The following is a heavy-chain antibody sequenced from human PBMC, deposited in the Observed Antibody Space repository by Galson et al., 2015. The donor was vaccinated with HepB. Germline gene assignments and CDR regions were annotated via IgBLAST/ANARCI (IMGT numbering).Heavy chain of an antibody. CDR2: ISWNSGRI. CDR1: GFTFDDYA. D-gene: IGHD2-15*01. V-gene: IGHV3-9*01. CDR3: AKDIGTLHYYFDY. J-gene: IGHJ4*02. Sequence: SLRLSCAASGFTFDDYAMHWVRQAPGKGLEWVSGISWNSGRIGYGDSVKGRFTISRDNAKNSLYLQMNSLRAEDTALYYCAKDIGTLHYYFDYWGQGTLVTVSS.